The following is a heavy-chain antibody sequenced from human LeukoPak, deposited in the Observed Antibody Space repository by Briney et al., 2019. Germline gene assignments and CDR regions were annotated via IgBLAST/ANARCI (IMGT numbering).Heavy chain of an antibody. J-gene: IGHJ4*02. D-gene: IGHD6-13*01. CDR2: ISFSSSYT. V-gene: IGHV3-11*03. CDR1: GFTFSDYY. Sequence: PGGSLRLSCAASGFTFSDYYMTWIVQAPGKGLEWVSYISFSSSYTNYADSVKGRFTISRDNAKNSLYLQMNNLRAEDTAVYYCVRRPEAGDYWGQGTLVTVSS. CDR3: VRRPEAGDY.